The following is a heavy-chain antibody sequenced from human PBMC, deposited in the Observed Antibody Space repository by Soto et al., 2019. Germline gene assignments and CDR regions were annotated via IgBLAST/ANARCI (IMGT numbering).Heavy chain of an antibody. J-gene: IGHJ4*02. CDR2: IHAGNGNT. Sequence: ASVKVSCKASGYTFSSYSIHWVRQAPGQGLEWMGWIHAGNGNTKYSQSFQGRVTISRDTSATTAYMELNSLRSEDTAVYYCARGVAFLDYWGQGTPVTVSS. V-gene: IGHV1-3*01. CDR3: ARGVAFLDY. CDR1: GYTFSSYS. D-gene: IGHD2-15*01.